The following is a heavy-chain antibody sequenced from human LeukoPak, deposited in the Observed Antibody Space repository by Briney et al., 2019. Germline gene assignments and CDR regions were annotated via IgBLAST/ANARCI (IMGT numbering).Heavy chain of an antibody. CDR2: ISSSSSYI. D-gene: IGHD3-10*01. CDR3: AKERGATYYYGSGLGY. J-gene: IGHJ4*02. Sequence: PGGSLRLSCAASGFTFSSYSMNWVRQAPGKGLEWVSSISSSSSYIYYADSVKGRFTISRDNAKNSLYLQMNSLRAEDTAVYYCAKERGATYYYGSGLGYWGQGTLVTVSS. CDR1: GFTFSSYS. V-gene: IGHV3-21*04.